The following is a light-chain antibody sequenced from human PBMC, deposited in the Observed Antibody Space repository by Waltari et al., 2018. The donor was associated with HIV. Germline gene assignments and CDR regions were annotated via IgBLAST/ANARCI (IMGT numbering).Light chain of an antibody. CDR3: AAWDDSLSWV. J-gene: IGLJ3*02. CDR1: NSNIGRNP. CDR2: SNN. V-gene: IGLV1-44*01. Sequence: QSVLTQPPSASGTPGQGVSISCSGSNSNIGRNPVNWYRQPPGTAPKLLIYSNNQRPSGVPDRFSGSKSGTSASLAISGLQTEDEADYYCAAWDDSLSWVFGRGTKLTVL.